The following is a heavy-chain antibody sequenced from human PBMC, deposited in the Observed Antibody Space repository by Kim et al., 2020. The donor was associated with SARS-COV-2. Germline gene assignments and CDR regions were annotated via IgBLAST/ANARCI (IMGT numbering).Heavy chain of an antibody. D-gene: IGHD3-3*01. CDR1: GFTFSSYA. CDR3: ARGHDTNLLDY. J-gene: IGHJ4*02. V-gene: IGHV3-30-3*01. Sequence: GGSLRLSCAASGFTFSSYAMHWVRQAPGKGLEWVAVISYDGSNKYYADSVKGRFTISRDNSKNTLYLQMNSLRAEDTAVYYCARGHDTNLLDYWGQGTLVTVSS. CDR2: ISYDGSNK.